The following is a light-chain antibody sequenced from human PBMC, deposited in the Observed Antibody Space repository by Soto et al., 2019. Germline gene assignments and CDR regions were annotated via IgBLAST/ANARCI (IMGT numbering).Light chain of an antibody. CDR1: QSVTTRY. CDR2: GVS. Sequence: EIVLTQSPGTLSLSPGERATLSCRASQSVTTRYLAWYQQKPGQAPRLLIHGVSSRATGIPDRFSGSGSGTDFILTISRLEPEDFAVYYCQQFGTSPLVTFGPGIKVDIK. CDR3: QQFGTSPLVT. J-gene: IGKJ3*01. V-gene: IGKV3-20*01.